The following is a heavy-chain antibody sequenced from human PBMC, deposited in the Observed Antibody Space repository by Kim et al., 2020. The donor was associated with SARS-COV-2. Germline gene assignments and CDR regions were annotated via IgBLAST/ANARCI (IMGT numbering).Heavy chain of an antibody. CDR2: IWYDGSNK. CDR1: GFTFSSYG. CDR3: ARDPPLGYSNAYHYFDY. J-gene: IGHJ4*02. Sequence: GGSLRLSCAASGFTFSSYGMHWVRQAPGKGLEWVAVIWYDGSNKYYADSVKGRFTISRDNSKNTLYLQMNSLRAEDTAVYYCARDPPLGYSNAYHYFDYWGQGTLVTVSS. V-gene: IGHV3-33*01. D-gene: IGHD4-4*01.